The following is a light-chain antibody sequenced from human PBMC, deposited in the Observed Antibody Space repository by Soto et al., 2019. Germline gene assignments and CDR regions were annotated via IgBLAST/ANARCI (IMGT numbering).Light chain of an antibody. J-gene: IGKJ1*01. CDR2: DGS. CDR3: QQYNNWPWT. Sequence: EIVMTQSPATLSVSPGERATLSCRASQGVSSKLVWYQRRPGQAPRLLIYDGSTRATGIPDRFSGSGSGTEFTLTISSLQSEDLAIYYCQQYNNWPWTFGQGTKLDIK. CDR1: QGVSSK. V-gene: IGKV3-15*01.